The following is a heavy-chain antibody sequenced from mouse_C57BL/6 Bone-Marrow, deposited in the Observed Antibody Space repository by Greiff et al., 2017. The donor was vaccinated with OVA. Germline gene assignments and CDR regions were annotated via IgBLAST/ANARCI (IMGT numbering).Heavy chain of an antibody. CDR3: TRRGGLAMDY. V-gene: IGHV1-15*01. J-gene: IGHJ4*01. CDR1: GYPFTDRE. Sequence: QVQLQQSGAELVRPGASVTLSCKASGYPFTDREMHWVKKKPVHGLEWIGAIDPETGGTAYNQKFKGKAILTADKASSTAYMELRSLTSEDSAVYYCTRRGGLAMDYWGQGTSVTVSS. CDR2: IDPETGGT. D-gene: IGHD3-3*01.